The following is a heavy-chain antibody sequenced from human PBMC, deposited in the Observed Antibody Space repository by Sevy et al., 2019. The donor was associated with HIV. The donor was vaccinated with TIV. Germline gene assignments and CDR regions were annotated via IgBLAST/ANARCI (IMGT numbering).Heavy chain of an antibody. CDR1: GFTFSSYS. J-gene: IGHJ6*02. V-gene: IGHV3-48*02. CDR3: ASDYGYYDYWSGYARYYYVMDV. D-gene: IGHD3-3*01. Sequence: GGSLRLSCAASGFTFSSYSMNWVRQAPGKGLEWISYVKTTGSSVFYADSVKGRFTISRDDAQSSLYLHMNSLRDEDTAVYYWASDYGYYDYWSGYARYYYVMDVWGQGTTVTVSS. CDR2: VKTTGSSV.